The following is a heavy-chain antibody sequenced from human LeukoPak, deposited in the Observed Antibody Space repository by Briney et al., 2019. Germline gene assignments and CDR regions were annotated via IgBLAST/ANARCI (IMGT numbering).Heavy chain of an antibody. CDR1: GFTFSSCW. V-gene: IGHV3-74*03. Sequence: PGGSLRLSCVASGFTFSSCWMHWVRQAPGKGLVWVSRINVDGRITTYADSVKGRFTISRDNAKNTLYLQMNSLRAEDTAVYYCAREATVVTTRAFDIWGQGTMVTVSS. CDR3: AREATVVTTRAFDI. CDR2: INVDGRIT. J-gene: IGHJ3*02. D-gene: IGHD4-23*01.